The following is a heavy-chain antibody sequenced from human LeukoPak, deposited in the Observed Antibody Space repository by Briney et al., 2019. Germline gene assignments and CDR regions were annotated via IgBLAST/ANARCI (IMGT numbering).Heavy chain of an antibody. CDR3: ARDSGTTGEVKFDP. CDR1: GGSISSYY. V-gene: IGHV4-4*07. CDR2: IYVTGST. J-gene: IGHJ5*02. D-gene: IGHD1-7*01. Sequence: SETLSLTCTVSGGSISSYYWSWIRQPAGKALEWIGRIYVTGSTTYNPSLESRVTMSLDTSKNHFSLKLRSVTAADTAVYYCARDSGTTGEVKFDPWSQGTLVTVSS.